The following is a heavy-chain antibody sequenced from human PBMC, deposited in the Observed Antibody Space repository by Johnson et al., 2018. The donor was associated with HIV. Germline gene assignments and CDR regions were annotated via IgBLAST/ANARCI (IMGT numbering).Heavy chain of an antibody. J-gene: IGHJ3*02. V-gene: IGHV3-20*04. CDR2: INWNGDST. D-gene: IGHD2-15*01. Sequence: EKLVESGGGVVQPGRSLRLSCAASGFTFDDYGMSWVRQAPGKGLEWVSGINWNGDSTGYADSVKGRFTISRDNAKNSLYLQMNSLRAEDTAVYYCATEGGTGAFDIWGQGTMVTVSS. CDR1: GFTFDDYG. CDR3: ATEGGTGAFDI.